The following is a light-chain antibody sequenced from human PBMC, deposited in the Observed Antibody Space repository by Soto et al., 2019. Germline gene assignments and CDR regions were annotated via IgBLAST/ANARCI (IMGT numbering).Light chain of an antibody. CDR3: CSYAGSSTFGVV. Sequence: QSALTQPPSVSGSPGQSVTISCTGTSTDFVGYNRVSWYQQPPGTAPKLMIYEVSKRPSGVPDRFSGSKSGNTASLTISGLQAEDEADYYCCSYAGSSTFGVVFGGGTKLTVL. J-gene: IGLJ2*01. CDR1: STDFVGYNR. V-gene: IGLV2-18*02. CDR2: EVS.